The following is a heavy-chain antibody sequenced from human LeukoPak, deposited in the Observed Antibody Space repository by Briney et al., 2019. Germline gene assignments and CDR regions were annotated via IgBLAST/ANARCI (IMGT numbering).Heavy chain of an antibody. J-gene: IGHJ4*01. Sequence: SETLSLTCTVSGGSISSYYWSWIRQPPGKGLEWIVYIYYSGSTNYNPSLKSRVTISVDTSKNQFSLKLSSVTAADTAVYYCARGEKAAEPGYLDYWGQGTLGTVSS. CDR1: GGSISSYY. CDR3: ARGEKAAEPGYLDY. CDR2: IYYSGST. D-gene: IGHD1-14*01. V-gene: IGHV4-59*01.